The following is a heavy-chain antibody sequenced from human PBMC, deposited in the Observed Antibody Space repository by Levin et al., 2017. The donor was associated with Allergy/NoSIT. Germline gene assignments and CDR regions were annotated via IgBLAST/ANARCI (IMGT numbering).Heavy chain of an antibody. D-gene: IGHD3-3*01. CDR3: ARDPDDFWSGYYARGFDY. J-gene: IGHJ4*02. CDR2: ISSSSSTI. CDR1: GFTFSSYS. Sequence: GGSLRLSCAASGFTFSSYSMNWVRQAPGKGLEWVSYISSSSSTIYYADSVKGRFTISRDNAKNSLYLQMNSLRAEDTAVYYCARDPDDFWSGYYARGFDYWGQGTLVTVSS. V-gene: IGHV3-48*01.